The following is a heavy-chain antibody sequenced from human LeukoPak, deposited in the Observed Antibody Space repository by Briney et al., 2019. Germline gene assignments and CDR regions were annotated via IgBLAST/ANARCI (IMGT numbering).Heavy chain of an antibody. D-gene: IGHD6-6*01. CDR1: GFTFSSYA. CDR3: AKAANLIQSSIAARYYYYYYMDV. V-gene: IGHV3-23*01. J-gene: IGHJ6*03. Sequence: GGSLRLSCAASGFTFSSYAMSWVRQAPGKGLEWVSAISGSGGSTYYADSVKGRFTISRDNSKNTLYLQMNSLRAEDTAVYYCAKAANLIQSSIAARYYYYYYMDVWGKGTTVTVSS. CDR2: ISGSGGST.